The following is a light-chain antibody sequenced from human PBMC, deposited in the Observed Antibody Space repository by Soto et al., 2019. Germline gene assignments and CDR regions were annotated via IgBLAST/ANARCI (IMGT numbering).Light chain of an antibody. Sequence: QLVLTQSPSASASLGASVKLTCTLSSGHSSYAIAWHQQQPEKGPRYLMKLSSDGSHSKGDGIPDRFSGSSSGAERYLTISSLQSEEVADYYCQTWDTGARVVFGGGTKRTVL. V-gene: IGLV4-69*01. CDR3: QTWDTGARVV. CDR1: SGHSSYA. J-gene: IGLJ2*01. CDR2: LSSDGSH.